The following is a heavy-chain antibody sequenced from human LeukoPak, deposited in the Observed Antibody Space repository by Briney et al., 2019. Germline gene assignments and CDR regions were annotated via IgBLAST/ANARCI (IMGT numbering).Heavy chain of an antibody. V-gene: IGHV4-39*07. D-gene: IGHD6-13*01. CDR1: GGSISSSSYY. J-gene: IGHJ6*03. CDR3: ARGLPDSSSWYGSYYYYYYMDV. Sequence: SETLSLTCTVSGGSISSSSYYWGWIRQPPGKGLEWIGSIYYSGSTYYNPSLKSRVTISVDTSKNQFSLKLSSVTAADTAVYYCARGLPDSSSWYGSYYYYYYMDVWGKGTTVTVSS. CDR2: IYYSGST.